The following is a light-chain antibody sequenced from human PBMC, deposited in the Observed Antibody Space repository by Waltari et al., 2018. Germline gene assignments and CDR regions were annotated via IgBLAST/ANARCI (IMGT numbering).Light chain of an antibody. V-gene: IGLV2-14*03. CDR1: SSDVGGYNY. J-gene: IGLJ1*01. CDR2: DVS. Sequence: QSALTQPASVSGSPGQSITISCTGTSSDVGGYNYVSWYQQHPGKAPKLMIYDVSNRPSWVSNRFSGSKSGNTVSLTISGLQAEDEADYYCSSYTSSSTPYVVGTGTKVTVL. CDR3: SSYTSSSTPYV.